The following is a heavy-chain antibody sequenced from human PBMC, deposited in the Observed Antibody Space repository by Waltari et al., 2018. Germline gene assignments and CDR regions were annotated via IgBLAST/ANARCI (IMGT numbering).Heavy chain of an antibody. CDR1: GFTFSSYT. D-gene: IGHD1-26*01. CDR3: ARDRWEQAIDY. CDR2: ITRSSRDI. V-gene: IGHV3-21*01. J-gene: IGHJ4*02. Sequence: EVQLVESGGGLVKPGGSLRLSCPASGFTFSSYTMHWVRQAPGKGLEWVSSITRSSRDIYYADSVKGRFTISRDNAKTSLYLQMNSLRAEDTAVYFCARDRWEQAIDYWGQGTLVTVSS.